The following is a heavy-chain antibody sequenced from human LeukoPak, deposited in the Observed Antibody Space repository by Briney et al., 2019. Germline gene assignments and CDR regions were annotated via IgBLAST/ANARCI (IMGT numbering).Heavy chain of an antibody. CDR2: IYYRGST. CDR1: GGSISSYY. J-gene: IGHJ5*02. Sequence: SETLSLTCTVSGGSISSYYWSWIRQPPGKGLEWFGYIYYRGSTNYNPSLKSRVTISVDTSKNQFSLKLSSVTAADTAVYYCARETTLYGVNNWFDPWGQGTLVTVSS. CDR3: ARETTLYGVNNWFDP. V-gene: IGHV4-59*12. D-gene: IGHD4-17*01.